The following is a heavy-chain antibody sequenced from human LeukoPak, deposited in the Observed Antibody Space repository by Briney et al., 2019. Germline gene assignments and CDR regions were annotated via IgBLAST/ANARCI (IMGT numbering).Heavy chain of an antibody. Sequence: PSETLSLTCTVSGGSISSGSYYWSWIRQPAGKGLEWIGRIYTSGSTNYNPSLKSRVTISVDTSKNQFSLKLSSVTAADTAVYYCARDIAALDYWGQGTLVTVSP. CDR1: GGSISSGSYY. V-gene: IGHV4-61*02. D-gene: IGHD6-6*01. CDR3: ARDIAALDY. CDR2: IYTSGST. J-gene: IGHJ4*02.